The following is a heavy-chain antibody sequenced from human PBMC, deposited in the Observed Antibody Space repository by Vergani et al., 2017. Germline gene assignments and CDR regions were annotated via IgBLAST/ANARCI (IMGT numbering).Heavy chain of an antibody. CDR1: GGSISSSSYY. CDR2: IYYSGST. Sequence: QLQLQESGPGLVKPSETLSLTCTVSGGSISSSSYYWGWIRQPPGKGLEWIGSIYYSGSTYYNPSLKSRVTISVDTSKNQFSLKLTSVTAADTAVYYCARGLQVFARGGRFDPWGQGTLVTVSS. J-gene: IGHJ5*02. D-gene: IGHD2-21*01. CDR3: ARGLQVFARGGRFDP. V-gene: IGHV4-39*01.